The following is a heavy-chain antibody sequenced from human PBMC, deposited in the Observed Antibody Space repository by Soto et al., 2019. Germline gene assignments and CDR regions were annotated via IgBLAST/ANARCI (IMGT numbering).Heavy chain of an antibody. Sequence: GGSLRLSCAASGFTFSSYSMNWVRQAPGKGLEWVSYISSSSSTIYYADSVKGRFTISRDNAKNSLYLQMNSLRAEDTAVYYCARESFSFRRLGAFDIWGQGTMVT. V-gene: IGHV3-48*01. D-gene: IGHD2-21*01. CDR3: ARESFSFRRLGAFDI. CDR1: GFTFSSYS. CDR2: ISSSSSTI. J-gene: IGHJ3*02.